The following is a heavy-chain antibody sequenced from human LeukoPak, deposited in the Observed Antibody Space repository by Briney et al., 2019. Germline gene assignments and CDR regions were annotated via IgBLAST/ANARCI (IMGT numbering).Heavy chain of an antibody. CDR1: GGSFSGYY. D-gene: IGHD3-10*01. CDR3: ARRQHYYGSGTDYHYMDV. Sequence: PSETLSLTCAVYGGSFSGYYWSWIRQPPGKGLEWIGEINHSGSTNYNPSLKSRVTISVDTSKNQFSLKLSSVTAADTAVYYCARRQHYYGSGTDYHYMDVWGKGTTVTISS. V-gene: IGHV4-34*01. J-gene: IGHJ6*03. CDR2: INHSGST.